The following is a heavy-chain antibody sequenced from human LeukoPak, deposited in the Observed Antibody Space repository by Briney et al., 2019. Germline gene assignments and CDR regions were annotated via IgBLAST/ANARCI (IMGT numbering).Heavy chain of an antibody. V-gene: IGHV4-30-4*01. Sequence: SQTLSLTCTVSGGSISSGDYYWSWIRQPPGKGLEWIGEVNHSGSTNYNPSLKSRVTISVDTSKNQFSLKLSSVTAADTAVYYCARGPIAAAERLDWGQGTLVTVSS. CDR1: GGSISSGDYY. D-gene: IGHD6-13*01. CDR2: VNHSGST. CDR3: ARGPIAAAERLD. J-gene: IGHJ4*02.